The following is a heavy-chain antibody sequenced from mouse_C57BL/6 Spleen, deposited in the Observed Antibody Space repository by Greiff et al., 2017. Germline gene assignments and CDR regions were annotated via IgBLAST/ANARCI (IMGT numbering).Heavy chain of an antibody. CDR2: ISYDGSN. Sequence: VQLQQSGPGLVKPSQSLSLTCSVTGYSITSGYYWNWIRQFPGNKLEWMGYISYDGSNNYNPSLKNRISITRDTSKNQFFLKLNSVTTEDTATYYCARKVYYSNYVDYAMDYWGQGTSVTVSS. J-gene: IGHJ4*01. CDR3: ARKVYYSNYVDYAMDY. CDR1: GYSITSGYY. D-gene: IGHD2-5*01. V-gene: IGHV3-6*01.